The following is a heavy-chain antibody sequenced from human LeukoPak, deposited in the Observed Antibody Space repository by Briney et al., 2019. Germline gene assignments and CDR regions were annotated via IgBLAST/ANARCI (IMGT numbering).Heavy chain of an antibody. CDR1: GYTLTELS. CDR3: ATDPLAAAALFAFDY. J-gene: IGHJ4*02. Sequence: ASVKVSCKVSGYTLTELSMHWVRQAPGKGLEWMLGFDPEDGETIYAQKFQGRVTMTEDTSTDTAYMELSSLRSEDTAVYYCATDPLAAAALFAFDYWGQGTLVTVSS. D-gene: IGHD6-13*01. V-gene: IGHV1-24*01. CDR2: FDPEDGET.